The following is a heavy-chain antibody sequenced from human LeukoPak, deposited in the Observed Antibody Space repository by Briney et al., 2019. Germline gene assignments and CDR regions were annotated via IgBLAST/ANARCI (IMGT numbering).Heavy chain of an antibody. V-gene: IGHV1-69*04. CDR1: GGTFSSYA. J-gene: IGHJ4*02. CDR2: IIPILGIA. CDR3: ARAYRGNSGRYFDY. Sequence: GASVKVSCKASGGTFSSYAISWVRQAPGQGLEWMGRIIPILGIANYAQKFQGRVTITADKSTSTAHMELSRLRSDDTAVYYCARAYRGNSGRYFDYWGQGTLVTVSS. D-gene: IGHD4-23*01.